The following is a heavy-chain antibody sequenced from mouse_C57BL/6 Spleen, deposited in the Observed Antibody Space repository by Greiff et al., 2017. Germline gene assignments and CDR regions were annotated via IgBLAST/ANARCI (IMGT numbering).Heavy chain of an antibody. Sequence: EVQLQQSGPELVKPGASVKISCKASGYTFTDYYMNWVKQSHGKSLEWIGDINPNNGGTSYNQKFKGKATLTVDKSSSTAYMELRSLTSEDSAVYYCARWHYGSSLFDYWGQGTTLTVSS. V-gene: IGHV1-26*01. CDR3: ARWHYGSSLFDY. J-gene: IGHJ2*01. D-gene: IGHD1-1*01. CDR2: INPNNGGT. CDR1: GYTFTDYY.